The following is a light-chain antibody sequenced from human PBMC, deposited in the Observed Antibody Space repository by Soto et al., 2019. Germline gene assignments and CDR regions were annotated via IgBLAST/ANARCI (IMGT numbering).Light chain of an antibody. CDR2: WTS. CDR3: QQYYSTPYN. J-gene: IGKJ2*01. CDR1: QSVLYSSNNENY. Sequence: EIVMTQSPDSLAVYLGERATINCKSSQSVLYSSNNENYLAWYQKKPGQSPKLLIHWTSTRKSGVPDRFSGSGSEQDFTLTISSLPAEDVAVYFCQQYYSTPYNFAQGTKLEIK. V-gene: IGKV4-1*01.